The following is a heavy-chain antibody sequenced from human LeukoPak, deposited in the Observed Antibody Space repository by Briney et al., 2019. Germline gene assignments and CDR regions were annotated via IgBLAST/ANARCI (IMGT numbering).Heavy chain of an antibody. CDR2: IYDSGYT. V-gene: IGHV4-59*01. CDR3: ARVTDYYDSSGYYYPVFDY. CDR1: GGSISSYY. D-gene: IGHD3-22*01. Sequence: PSETLSLTCTVSGGSISSYYWSWIRQPPGKGLERIGHIYDSGYTNYNPSLKSRVIISVDTSKNQFSLKLTSVTAADTAVYYCARVTDYYDSSGYYYPVFDYWGQGTLVTVSS. J-gene: IGHJ4*02.